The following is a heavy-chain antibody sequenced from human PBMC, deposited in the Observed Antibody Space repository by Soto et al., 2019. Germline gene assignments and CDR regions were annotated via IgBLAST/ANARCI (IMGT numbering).Heavy chain of an antibody. CDR2: ISPLKGRT. V-gene: IGHV1-18*04. D-gene: IGHD4-17*01. Sequence: QVQLVQSGPDLKRPGASMKVSCKASGYTFTSYGISWVRQAPGQGLEWMAWISPLKGRTQYSQKAQGTVTLSTDTTSNPAYMAMTTLRVDDTAVYYCAMDYGDRPEYFKHWGQGTLVTVS. CDR3: AMDYGDRPEYFKH. J-gene: IGHJ1*01. CDR1: GYTFTSYG.